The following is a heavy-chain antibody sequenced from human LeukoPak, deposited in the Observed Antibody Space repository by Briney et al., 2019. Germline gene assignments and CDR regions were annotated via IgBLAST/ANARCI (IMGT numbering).Heavy chain of an antibody. CDR2: MNPNSGNT. Sequence: ASVKVSCKASGYTFTSYGINWVRQATGQGPEWMGWMNPNSGNTGYAQKFQGRVTMTRNTSISTAYMELSSLRSEDTAVYYCARGGNYDSSGYYPHWGQGTLVTVSS. V-gene: IGHV1-8*01. J-gene: IGHJ4*02. CDR1: GYTFTSYG. CDR3: ARGGNYDSSGYYPH. D-gene: IGHD3-22*01.